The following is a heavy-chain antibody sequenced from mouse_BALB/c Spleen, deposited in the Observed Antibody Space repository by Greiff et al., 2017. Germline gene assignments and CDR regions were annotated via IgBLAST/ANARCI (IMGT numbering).Heavy chain of an antibody. V-gene: IGHV5-6-3*01. J-gene: IGHJ3*01. Sequence: EVQGVESGGGLVQPGGSLKLSCAASGFTFSSYGMSWVRQTPDKRLELVATINSNGGSTYYPDSVKGRFTISRDNAKNTLYLQMSSLKSEDTAMYYCARGGYGSGFAYWGQGTLVTVSA. D-gene: IGHD1-1*01. CDR1: GFTFSSYG. CDR2: INSNGGST. CDR3: ARGGYGSGFAY.